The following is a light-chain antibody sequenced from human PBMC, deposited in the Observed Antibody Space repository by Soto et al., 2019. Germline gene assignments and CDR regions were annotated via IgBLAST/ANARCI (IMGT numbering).Light chain of an antibody. Sequence: DMQMTQSPSTLSASVGDRVTITCRASQSINRWLAWYQHKPGKAPALLIYEASSVESGVPSSFSGSGFGTEFTLTISSLQPDDFATYYCQQYNRYRTFGQGTKVEIK. J-gene: IGKJ1*01. CDR2: EAS. V-gene: IGKV1-5*03. CDR1: QSINRW. CDR3: QQYNRYRT.